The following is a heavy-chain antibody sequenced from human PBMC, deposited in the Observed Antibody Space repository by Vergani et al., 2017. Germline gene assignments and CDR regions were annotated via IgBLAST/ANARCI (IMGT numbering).Heavy chain of an antibody. CDR1: GYTFTSYG. J-gene: IGHJ5*02. V-gene: IGHV1-18*01. D-gene: IGHD3-10*01. CDR2: ISAYNGNT. CDR3: ARDPEIQDLDYYGSGSSHNWFDP. Sequence: QVQLVQSGAEVKKPGASVKVSCKASGYTFTSYGISWVRQAPGQGLEWMGWISAYNGNTNYAQKLQGRVTMTTDTSTSTAYMELRGLRSDDTAVYYCARDPEIQDLDYYGSGSSHNWFDPWGQGTLVTVSS.